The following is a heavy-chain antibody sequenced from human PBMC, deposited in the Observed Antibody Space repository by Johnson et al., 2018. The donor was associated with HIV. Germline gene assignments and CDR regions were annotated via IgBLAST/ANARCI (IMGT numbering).Heavy chain of an antibody. V-gene: IGHV3-7*05. CDR2: IKQDGSEK. CDR1: VFTFSSYW. Sequence: VQLVESGGGVVQPGGSLRLSCAASVFTFSSYWMSWVRQAPGKGLEWVANIKQDGSEKYYVDSVKGRFTISRDNAKNSLYLQMNSLRAEDTAVYYCARDPGIAGGAFDIWGQGTMVTVSS. J-gene: IGHJ3*02. CDR3: ARDPGIAGGAFDI. D-gene: IGHD6-13*01.